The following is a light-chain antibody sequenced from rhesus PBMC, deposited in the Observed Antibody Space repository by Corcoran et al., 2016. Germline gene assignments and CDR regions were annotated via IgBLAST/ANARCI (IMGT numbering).Light chain of an antibody. V-gene: IGKV1-22*01. Sequence: DIQMTQSPSSLSASVGDTVTITCRASQSISSWLDWYQQQPGKAPKLLIYKASRLQSGVPSRFSGSGAGRDFTLTISSLQPEDFATYYCLQYSSSPPTFGQGTKVEIK. CDR2: KAS. CDR1: QSISSW. J-gene: IGKJ1*01. CDR3: LQYSSSPPT.